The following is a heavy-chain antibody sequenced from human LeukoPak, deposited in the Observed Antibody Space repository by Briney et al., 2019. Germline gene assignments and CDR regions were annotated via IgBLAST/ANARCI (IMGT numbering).Heavy chain of an antibody. D-gene: IGHD3-9*01. J-gene: IGHJ5*01. V-gene: IGHV4-61*01. CDR3: ARLSNYDILTGNSWFDS. Sequence: PSETLSLTCTVSGGSVSSGSYYWTWIRQPPGKALEWIGYIYYSGSTNYNPSLKSRATISVDRSKTQFFLKLRSVAAADTAVYYCARLSNYDILTGNSWFDSWGQGTLVTVSS. CDR1: GGSVSSGSYY. CDR2: IYYSGST.